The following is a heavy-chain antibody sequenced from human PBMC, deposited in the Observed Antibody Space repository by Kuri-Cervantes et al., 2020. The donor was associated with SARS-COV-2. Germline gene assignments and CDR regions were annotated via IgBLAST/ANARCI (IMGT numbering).Heavy chain of an antibody. D-gene: IGHD3-10*01. J-gene: IGHJ5*02. CDR2: INPYTGGT. CDR1: GYTFSDYY. Sequence: ASVKVSCKASGYTFSDYYIHWVRQAPGQGLEWMGCINPYTGGTQYAQKFQGWVTLTRDTSLSTAFMELSRLTSEDTALYYCARGEGVRELMVVFRWRGAGPLDLWGQGSPVTVSS. V-gene: IGHV1-2*04. CDR3: ARGEGVRELMVVFRWRGAGPLDL.